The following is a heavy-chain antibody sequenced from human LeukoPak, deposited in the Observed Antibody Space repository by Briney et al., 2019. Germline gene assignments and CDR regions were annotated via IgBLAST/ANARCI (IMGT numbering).Heavy chain of an antibody. J-gene: IGHJ4*02. CDR2: INPNSGGT. V-gene: IGHV1-2*02. CDR3: ARDPWNVDTAMVTSFDY. CDR1: GYTFTGYY. D-gene: IGHD5-18*01. Sequence: GASVKVSCTASGYTFTGYYMHWVRQAPGQGLEWMGWINPNSGGTNYAQKFQGRVTMTRDTSISTAYMELSRLRSDDTAVYYCARDPWNVDTAMVTSFDYWGQGTLVTVSS.